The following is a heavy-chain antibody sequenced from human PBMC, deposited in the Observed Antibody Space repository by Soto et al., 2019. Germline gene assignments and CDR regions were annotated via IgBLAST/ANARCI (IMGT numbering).Heavy chain of an antibody. CDR2: AYYSGTT. CDR1: GASFSGSY. V-gene: IGHV4-59*13. Sequence: SETLSLTCAVSGASFSGSYWSWIHQPPGKGLEWIGYAYYSGTTVYNPSLKSRVSISVDTSKKYVSLRLNSVTAADTAVYYCAGWSALTQYYFDSWGHGTLVTVSS. J-gene: IGHJ5*01. CDR3: AGWSALTQYYFDS. D-gene: IGHD3-10*01.